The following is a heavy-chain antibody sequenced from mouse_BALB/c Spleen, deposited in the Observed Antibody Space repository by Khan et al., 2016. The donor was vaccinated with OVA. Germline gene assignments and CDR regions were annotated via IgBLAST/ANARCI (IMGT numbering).Heavy chain of an antibody. Sequence: QIQLVQSGPGLVQPSQSLSITCTVSGFSLTSYGVHWVRQSPGKGLEWLGMIWSSGSTDYNATFISRLSISKDNSKSQVFFKMNSLQANDTAIYYCARNRNGYFDYWGQGTTLTVSS. V-gene: IGHV2-2*02. CDR3: ARNRNGYFDY. J-gene: IGHJ2*01. CDR1: GFSLTSYG. CDR2: IWSSGST. D-gene: IGHD1-1*02.